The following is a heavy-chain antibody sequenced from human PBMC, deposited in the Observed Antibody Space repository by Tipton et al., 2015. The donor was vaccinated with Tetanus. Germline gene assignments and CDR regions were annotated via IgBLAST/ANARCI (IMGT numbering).Heavy chain of an antibody. J-gene: IGHJ5*02. V-gene: IGHV4-39*01. Sequence: SGGSISDKKYYWGWIRQPPGRGLEWIASIYFEGSTYYSPSLKSRVTIAVDRSQNVFSLNLTSVTAADTAVYYCARHLYGYWFDPWGRGALVTVSS. CDR2: IYFEGST. D-gene: IGHD3-10*01. CDR3: ARHLYGYWFDP. CDR1: GGSISDKKYY.